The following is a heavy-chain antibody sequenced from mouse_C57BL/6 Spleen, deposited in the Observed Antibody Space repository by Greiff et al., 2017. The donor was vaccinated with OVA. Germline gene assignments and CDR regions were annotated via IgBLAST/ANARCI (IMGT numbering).Heavy chain of an antibody. CDR3: ARRGYGSSYWYFDV. V-gene: IGHV5-9*01. CDR1: GFTFSSYT. Sequence: EVQVVESGGGLVKPGGSLKLSCAASGFTFSSYTMSWVRQTPEKRLEWVATISGGGGNTCYPDSVKGRFTISRDNAKNTLYLQMSSLRSEDTALYYCARRGYGSSYWYFDVWGTGTTVTVSS. J-gene: IGHJ1*03. D-gene: IGHD1-1*01. CDR2: ISGGGGNT.